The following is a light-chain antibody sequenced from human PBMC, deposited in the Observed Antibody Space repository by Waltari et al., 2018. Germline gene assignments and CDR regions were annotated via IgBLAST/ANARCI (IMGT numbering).Light chain of an antibody. V-gene: IGKV3-15*01. Sequence: EIVMTQSPATLSVSPGERATLSCRASQSVSSNLAWYQQKPGQAPRPLIVGASTRATGIPARFSGSGSGTEFTLTISSLQSEEFAVYYCQQYNNWPPYTFGQGTKLEIK. CDR2: GAS. J-gene: IGKJ2*01. CDR3: QQYNNWPPYT. CDR1: QSVSSN.